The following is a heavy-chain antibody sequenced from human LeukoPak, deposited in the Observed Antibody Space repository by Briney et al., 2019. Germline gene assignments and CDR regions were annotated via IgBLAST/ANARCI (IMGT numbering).Heavy chain of an antibody. D-gene: IGHD1-26*01. CDR2: ISSGGSTV. Sequence: GGSLRLSCAASGFTFSSYEMNWVRQAPGRGLEWVSYISSGGSTVYYADSVKGRFTISRDNAKNSLYLQMNSLRAEDTAVYYCARVIIVGATGIWGQGTMVTVSS. CDR1: GFTFSSYE. CDR3: ARVIIVGATGI. J-gene: IGHJ3*02. V-gene: IGHV3-48*03.